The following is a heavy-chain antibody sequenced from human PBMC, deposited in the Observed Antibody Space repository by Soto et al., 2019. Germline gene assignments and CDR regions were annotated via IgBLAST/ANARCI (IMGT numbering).Heavy chain of an antibody. D-gene: IGHD5-18*01. J-gene: IGHJ4*02. CDR1: GGSVSSGSYY. Sequence: SETLSLTCTVSGGSVSSGSYYWSWIRQPPGKGLEWIGYIYYSGSTNYNPSLKSRVTISVDTSKNQFSLKLSSVTAADTAVYYCARDGLQLGSFYYWGQGTLVTVSS. V-gene: IGHV4-61*01. CDR2: IYYSGST. CDR3: ARDGLQLGSFYY.